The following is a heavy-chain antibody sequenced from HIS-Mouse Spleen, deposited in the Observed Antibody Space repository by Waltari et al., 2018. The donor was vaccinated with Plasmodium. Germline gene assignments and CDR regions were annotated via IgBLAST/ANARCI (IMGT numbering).Heavy chain of an antibody. D-gene: IGHD2-15*01. J-gene: IGHJ4*02. CDR2: ISWNSGSI. V-gene: IGHV3-9*01. Sequence: EVQLVESGGGLVQPGRSLRRSCAASGFTLSDYAMHWVRQAPGKGLEWVSGISWNSGSIGYADSVKGRFTISRDNAKNSLYLQMNSLRAEDTALYYCAKDFCSGGSCLGLFDYWGQGTLVTVSS. CDR1: GFTLSDYA. CDR3: AKDFCSGGSCLGLFDY.